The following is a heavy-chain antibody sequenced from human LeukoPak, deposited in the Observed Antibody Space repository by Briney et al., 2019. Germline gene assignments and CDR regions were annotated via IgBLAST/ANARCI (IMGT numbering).Heavy chain of an antibody. CDR3: ARSTMVRGVILGLIDY. CDR2: ISAYNGNT. D-gene: IGHD3-10*01. Sequence: GASVKVSCKASGYTFTGYYMHWVRQAPGQGLEWMGWISAYNGNTNYAQKLQGRVTMTTDTSTSTAYMELRSLRSDDTAVYYCARSTMVRGVILGLIDYWGQGTLVTVSS. J-gene: IGHJ4*02. V-gene: IGHV1-18*04. CDR1: GYTFTGYY.